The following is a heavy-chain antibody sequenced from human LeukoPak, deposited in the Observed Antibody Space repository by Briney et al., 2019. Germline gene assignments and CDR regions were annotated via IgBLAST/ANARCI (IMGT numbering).Heavy chain of an antibody. D-gene: IGHD6-19*01. CDR1: GFTLSDYY. J-gene: IGHJ4*02. Sequence: GGSLRLSCAASGFTLSDYYKSWVRPAPGKGLEWVSYISSSGSTIYYADSVKGRFTISRDNGKNSLYLQMSSLRAEDTAVYYCTRDGRNTVAGSGDYWGQGTLVTVSS. CDR3: TRDGRNTVAGSGDY. V-gene: IGHV3-11*04. CDR2: ISSSGSTI.